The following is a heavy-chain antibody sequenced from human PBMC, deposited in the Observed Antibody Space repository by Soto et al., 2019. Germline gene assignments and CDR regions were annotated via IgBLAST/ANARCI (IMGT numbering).Heavy chain of an antibody. CDR1: GGTFRSYA. CDR3: ARSPTYYYDSSGYPPTDYYGMDV. J-gene: IGHJ6*02. V-gene: IGHV1-69*13. CDR2: LIPIFGTA. Sequence: SVQVSCKAAGGTFRSYAIRCVRQAPGQGLEWMGGLIPIFGTANYAQKFQGRVTITADESTSTAYMELSSLRAEDTAVYYCARSPTYYYDSSGYPPTDYYGMDVWGQGTTVTVSS. D-gene: IGHD3-22*01.